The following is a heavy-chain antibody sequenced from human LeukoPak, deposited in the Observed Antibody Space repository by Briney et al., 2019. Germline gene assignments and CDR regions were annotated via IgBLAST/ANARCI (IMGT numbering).Heavy chain of an antibody. CDR1: GGSISSYY. CDR2: FYYSGST. CDR3: ATDSKYGVDAFEI. J-gene: IGHJ3*02. Sequence: PSETLSLTCTVSGGSISSYYWSWIRQPPGKGLEWIGYFYYSGSTRYNPSLKSRVTISVDTSKNQFSLKVNSMTTADTAVYYCATDSKYGVDAFEIWGQGTMVAVSS. D-gene: IGHD2-21*01. V-gene: IGHV4-59*01.